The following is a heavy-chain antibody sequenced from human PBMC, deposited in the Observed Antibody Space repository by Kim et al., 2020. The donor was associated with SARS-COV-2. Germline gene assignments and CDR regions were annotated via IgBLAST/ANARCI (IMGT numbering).Heavy chain of an antibody. CDR3: ARSPCGGDCYSGSDY. Sequence: SETLSLTCTVSGGSIGSHYWSWIRQPPGKGLEWIGYIYYSGTTNYNPSLKSRVTISSDRSKNQFSLKLTSVTAADTAVYYCARSPCGGDCYSGSDYWGQGTLVTVSS. J-gene: IGHJ4*02. CDR1: GGSIGSHY. CDR2: IYYSGTT. V-gene: IGHV4-59*11. D-gene: IGHD2-21*02.